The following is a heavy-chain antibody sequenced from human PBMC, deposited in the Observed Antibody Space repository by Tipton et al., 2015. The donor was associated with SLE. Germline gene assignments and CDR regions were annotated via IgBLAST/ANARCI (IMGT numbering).Heavy chain of an antibody. J-gene: IGHJ3*02. D-gene: IGHD2-8*01. CDR1: GGSISSGSYY. CDR3: ARGRMEANPDAFDI. CDR2: IYTSGGT. Sequence: TLSLTCTVPGGSISSGSYYWSWIRQPAGKGLEWIGRIYTSGGTNYNPSLKSRVTISVDTSKNQFSLKLSSVTAADTAVYYCARGRMEANPDAFDIWGQGTMVTVSS. V-gene: IGHV4-61*02.